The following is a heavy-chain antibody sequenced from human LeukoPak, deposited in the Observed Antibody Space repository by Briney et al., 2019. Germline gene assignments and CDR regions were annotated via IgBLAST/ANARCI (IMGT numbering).Heavy chain of an antibody. CDR1: GFTLSSYK. J-gene: IGHJ5*02. CDR2: ISPSSNYI. D-gene: IGHD3-16*01. V-gene: IGHV3-21*01. Sequence: GGSLRLSCAVSGFTLSSYKMTWVRQAPGKGLEWVASISPSSNYIYYADSLKGRFTVSRDNANNLLFLQVSSLRVEDTALYYCARDLTGGEYFDPWGQGTLVTVSS. CDR3: ARDLTGGEYFDP.